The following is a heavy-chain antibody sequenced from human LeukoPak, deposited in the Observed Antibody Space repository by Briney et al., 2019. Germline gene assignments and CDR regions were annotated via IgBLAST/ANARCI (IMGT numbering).Heavy chain of an antibody. V-gene: IGHV3-66*01. CDR2: IYSGGDT. CDR3: AKERSLEIAVAGTIFDY. CDR1: GFTVGSNY. D-gene: IGHD6-19*01. J-gene: IGHJ4*02. Sequence: GGSLRLSCAASGFTVGSNYMGWVRQAPGKGLEWVSVIYSGGDTYYADSVKGRFTISRDNSKNMIYLEMSSLKAKDTAVYYCAKERSLEIAVAGTIFDYWGQGTLVTVSS.